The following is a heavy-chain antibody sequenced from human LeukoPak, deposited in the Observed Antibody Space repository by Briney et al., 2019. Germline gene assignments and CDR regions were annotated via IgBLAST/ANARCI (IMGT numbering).Heavy chain of an antibody. CDR2: FDPEDGET. CDR3: ATRGARGQQLVRSWFDP. CDR1: GYTLTELS. Sequence: ASVKVSCKVSGYTLTELSMHWVRQAPGKGLEWMGGFDPEDGETIYAQKFQGRVTMTEDTSTDTAYMELSSLRSEDTAVYYCATRGARGQQLVRSWFDPWGQGTLVTVSS. D-gene: IGHD6-13*01. J-gene: IGHJ5*02. V-gene: IGHV1-24*01.